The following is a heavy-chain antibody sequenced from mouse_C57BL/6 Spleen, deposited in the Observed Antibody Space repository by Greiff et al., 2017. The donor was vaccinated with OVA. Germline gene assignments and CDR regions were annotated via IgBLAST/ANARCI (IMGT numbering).Heavy chain of an antibody. V-gene: IGHV5-6*01. CDR2: ISSGGSYT. J-gene: IGHJ4*01. Sequence: EVQGVESGGDLVKPGGSLKLSCAASGFTFSSYGMSWVRQTPDKRLEWVATISSGGSYTYYPDSVKGRFTISRDNAKNTLYLQRSSLKSEDTAMYYCSSHWGDYWGQGTSVTVSS. D-gene: IGHD4-1*01. CDR3: SSHWGDY. CDR1: GFTFSSYG.